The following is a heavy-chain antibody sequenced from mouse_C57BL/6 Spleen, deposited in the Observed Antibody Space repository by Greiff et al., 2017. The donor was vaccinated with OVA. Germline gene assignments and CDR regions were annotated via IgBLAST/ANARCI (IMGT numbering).Heavy chain of an antibody. Sequence: EVQLQQSGPELVKPGASVKISCKASGYSFTGYYMNWVKQSPEKSLEWIGEINPSTGGTTYNQKFKAKATLTVDKSSSTAYMQLKSLTSEDSAVYYCASYYGNYLYYFDYWGKGTTLTVSS. J-gene: IGHJ2*01. CDR1: GYSFTGYY. CDR2: INPSTGGT. D-gene: IGHD2-1*01. CDR3: ASYYGNYLYYFDY. V-gene: IGHV1-42*01.